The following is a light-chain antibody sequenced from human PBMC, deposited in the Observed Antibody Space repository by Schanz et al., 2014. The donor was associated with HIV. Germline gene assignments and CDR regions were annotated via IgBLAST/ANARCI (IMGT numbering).Light chain of an antibody. Sequence: QSALTQPPSASGSPGQSVNISRTGTSSDVGGYNYVSWCQQHPVKAPKLMIYEVSKRPSGVPDRFSGSKSGNTTSLTVSGLQAEDEAYYYCASYAGSNKLVFGGGTKLTV. V-gene: IGLV2-8*01. CDR2: EVS. CDR3: ASYAGSNKLV. J-gene: IGLJ2*01. CDR1: SSDVGGYNY.